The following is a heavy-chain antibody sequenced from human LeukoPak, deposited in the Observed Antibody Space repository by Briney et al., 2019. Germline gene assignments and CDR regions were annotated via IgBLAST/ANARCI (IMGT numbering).Heavy chain of an antibody. CDR1: GGSISSGGYS. V-gene: IGHV4-30-2*01. J-gene: IGHJ4*02. Sequence: SETLSLTCAVSGGSISSGGYSWSWIRQPPGKGLEWIGYIYHSGSTYYNPSLKSRVTISVDRSKNQFSLKLSSVTAADTAVYYCAREGVVAIDYWGQGTQVTVSS. CDR2: IYHSGST. D-gene: IGHD3-22*01. CDR3: AREGVVAIDY.